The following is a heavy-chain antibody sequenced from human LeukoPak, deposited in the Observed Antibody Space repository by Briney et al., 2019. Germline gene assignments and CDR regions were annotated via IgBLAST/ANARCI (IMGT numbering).Heavy chain of an antibody. D-gene: IGHD6-19*01. Sequence: GASVKVSCKASGYTFTSYGISWVRQAPGQGLEWMGWISAYNGNTNYAQKLQGRVTMTTDTSTRTAYMELRSLRSDDKAVYYCARDGRIAVAGSQDYFDYWGQGTLVTVSS. CDR3: ARDGRIAVAGSQDYFDY. CDR1: GYTFTSYG. V-gene: IGHV1-18*01. CDR2: ISAYNGNT. J-gene: IGHJ4*02.